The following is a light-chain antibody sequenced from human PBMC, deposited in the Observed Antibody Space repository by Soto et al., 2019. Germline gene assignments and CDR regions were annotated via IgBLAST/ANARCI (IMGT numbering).Light chain of an antibody. CDR3: QQYNNWPPTT. J-gene: IGKJ1*01. CDR1: QSVDRN. V-gene: IGKV3D-15*01. Sequence: EIVMTQAPGTLSVSPEEGATLSCRASQSVDRNLAWYQQKPGQAPRLLIYGASTRPTGIPDRFSGSGSGTEFSLTISSLQSEDFAVYYCQQYNNWPPTTFGQGTKVDIK. CDR2: GAS.